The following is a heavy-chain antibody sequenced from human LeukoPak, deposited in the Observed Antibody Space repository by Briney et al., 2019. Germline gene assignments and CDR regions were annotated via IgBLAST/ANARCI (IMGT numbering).Heavy chain of an antibody. CDR3: ARDWYCSSSICYTDRNWFDP. CDR2: ISTTSSHT. V-gene: IGHV3-11*05. D-gene: IGHD2-2*02. Sequence: GGSLRVSCAASGFTFSDYYMSWIRQAPGKGLEWVSYISTTSSHTDYADSVRGRFTISRDNAKNLLYLQMNSLRPEDTAVYYCARDWYCSSSICYTDRNWFDPWGQGALVTVSS. CDR1: GFTFSDYY. J-gene: IGHJ5*02.